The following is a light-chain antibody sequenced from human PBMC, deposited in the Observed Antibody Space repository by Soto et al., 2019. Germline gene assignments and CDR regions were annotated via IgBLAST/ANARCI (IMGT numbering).Light chain of an antibody. CDR2: GTS. Sequence: EIVLTQSPGTQSLSPGERATLSCRASQSVSNSYLTWYQQKPGQAPRLLIYGTSTRATGIPDRFSGRGSGTDFTLTISRLEPEDFAVYYCQQYVSSPWTFGQGTRVEIK. CDR3: QQYVSSPWT. CDR1: QSVSNSY. V-gene: IGKV3-20*01. J-gene: IGKJ1*01.